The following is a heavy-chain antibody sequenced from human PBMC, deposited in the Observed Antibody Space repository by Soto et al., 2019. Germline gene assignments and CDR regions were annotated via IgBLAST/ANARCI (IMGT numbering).Heavy chain of an antibody. CDR3: ARASLSENYIWGSYRYTGYYYMAV. D-gene: IGHD3-16*02. CDR2: ISVSGGTT. Sequence: QTGGSLRLSCAASGFTFSSYAMSWVRQAPGKGLEWVSSISVSGGTTYYTDSVQGRFTISRDSSRKTLYLQMSSLRAEDTAVYYCARASLSENYIWGSYRYTGYYYMAVWGKGTTVTVTS. V-gene: IGHV3-23*01. CDR1: GFTFSSYA. J-gene: IGHJ6*03.